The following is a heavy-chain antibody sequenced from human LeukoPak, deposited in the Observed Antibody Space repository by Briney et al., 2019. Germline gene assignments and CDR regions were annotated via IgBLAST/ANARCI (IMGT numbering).Heavy chain of an antibody. Sequence: PGGSLRLSCAASGFTFSSYGMHWVRQAPGKGLEWVAFIRYDGSNKYYADSVKGRFTISRDNSKNTLYLQMNSLRAEDTAVYYCAKDQAPKRFCSSTSCPTTFDYWGQGTLLTVSS. CDR2: IRYDGSNK. J-gene: IGHJ4*02. CDR1: GFTFSSYG. V-gene: IGHV3-30*02. D-gene: IGHD2-2*01. CDR3: AKDQAPKRFCSSTSCPTTFDY.